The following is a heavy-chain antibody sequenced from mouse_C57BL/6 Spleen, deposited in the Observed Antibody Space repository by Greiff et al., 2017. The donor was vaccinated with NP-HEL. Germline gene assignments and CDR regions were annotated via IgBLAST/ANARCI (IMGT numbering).Heavy chain of an antibody. Sequence: EVHLVESGGGLVKPGGSLKLSCAASGFTFSDYGMHWVRQAPEKGLEWVAYISSGSSTIYYADTVKGRFTISRDNAKNTLFLQMTSLRSEDTAMYYCARRATVVATHYYAMDYWGQGTSVTVSS. CDR3: ARRATVVATHYYAMDY. CDR1: GFTFSDYG. CDR2: ISSGSSTI. J-gene: IGHJ4*01. D-gene: IGHD1-1*01. V-gene: IGHV5-17*01.